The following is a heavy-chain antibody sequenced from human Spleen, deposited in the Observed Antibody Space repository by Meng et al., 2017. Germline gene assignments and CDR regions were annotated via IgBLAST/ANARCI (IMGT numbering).Heavy chain of an antibody. CDR3: ARDRGSYDGSLTYFEY. D-gene: IGHD1-26*01. V-gene: IGHV1-46*01. Sequence: ASVKVSCKASGYTFTSYYMHWVRQAPGQGLEWMGIINPSGGSTSYAQKFQGRVTMTRDTSTSTVYMELSSLRSEDTAVYYCARDRGSYDGSLTYFEYWGQGTLVTVSS. CDR2: INPSGGST. J-gene: IGHJ4*02. CDR1: GYTFTSYY.